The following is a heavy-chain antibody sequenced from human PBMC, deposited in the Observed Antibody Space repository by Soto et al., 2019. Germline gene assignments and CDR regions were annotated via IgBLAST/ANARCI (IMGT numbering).Heavy chain of an antibody. Sequence: SETLSLTCTVSGCSISSGDYYWSWIRQPPGKGLEWIGYIYYSGSTNYNPSLKSRVTISVDRSKNQFSLKLYSVTYADTAVYYCARGETQQQRDYWGQGTLVTVSS. V-gene: IGHV4-61*08. CDR1: GCSISSGDYY. D-gene: IGHD6-25*01. J-gene: IGHJ4*02. CDR2: IYYSGST. CDR3: ARGETQQQRDY.